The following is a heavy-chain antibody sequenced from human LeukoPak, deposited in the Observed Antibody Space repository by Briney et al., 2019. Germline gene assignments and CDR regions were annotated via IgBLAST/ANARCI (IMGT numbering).Heavy chain of an antibody. D-gene: IGHD2-2*02. V-gene: IGHV3-11*01. CDR3: VRDGGKYCSSTSCHSGYYYYGMDV. J-gene: IGHJ6*02. Sequence: PGGSLRLSCAASGFTFSDYYTSWIRQAPGKGLEWLSYISSSSGTIYDADSVKGRFTISRDNAKNLVYLQMNSLRAEDTAVYYCVRDGGKYCSSTSCHSGYYYYGMDVWGQGTTVTVSS. CDR1: GFTFSDYY. CDR2: ISSSSGTI.